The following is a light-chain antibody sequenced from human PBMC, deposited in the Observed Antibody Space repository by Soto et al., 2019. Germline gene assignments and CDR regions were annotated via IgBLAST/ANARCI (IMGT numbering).Light chain of an antibody. CDR3: SSYTSSSTPYV. Sequence: QSVLGQPASVSGSPGQSVTISCTGTSSDVGAYDLVCWCQQHPGKAPKLMIYDVSNRPSGVSNRFSGSKSGNTASLTISGLQAEDEADYYCSSYTSSSTPYVFGTGTKVTVL. J-gene: IGLJ1*01. CDR2: DVS. V-gene: IGLV2-14*01. CDR1: SSDVGAYDL.